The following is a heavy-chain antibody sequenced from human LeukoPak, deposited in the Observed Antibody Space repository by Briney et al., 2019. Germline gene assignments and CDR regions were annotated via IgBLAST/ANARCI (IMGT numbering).Heavy chain of an antibody. J-gene: IGHJ5*02. V-gene: IGHV1-18*01. CDR2: ISAYNGNT. CDR1: GYTFTSYG. Sequence: ASVKVSCKASGYTFTSYGISWVRQAPGQGLEWMGWISAYNGNTNYAQKFQGRVTITRNTSISTAYMELSSLRSEDTAVYYCARGRRYFAGSWFDPWGQGTLVTVSS. CDR3: ARGRRYFAGSWFDP. D-gene: IGHD3-9*01.